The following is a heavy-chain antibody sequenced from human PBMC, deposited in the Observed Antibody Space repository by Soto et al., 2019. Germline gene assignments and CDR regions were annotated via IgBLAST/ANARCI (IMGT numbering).Heavy chain of an antibody. CDR2: VRHDGSEK. CDR3: ARVGYCSSTGCYSYYYYMDV. D-gene: IGHD2-2*01. CDR1: GFTFSSYW. J-gene: IGHJ6*03. Sequence: GGSLRLSCAGSGFTFSSYWMSWVRQAPGKGLEWVANVRHDGSEKYYVDSVKGRFTISRDNAKNSLYLQMNSLRAEDTAVYYCARVGYCSSTGCYSYYYYMDVWGKGTTVTVSS. V-gene: IGHV3-7*01.